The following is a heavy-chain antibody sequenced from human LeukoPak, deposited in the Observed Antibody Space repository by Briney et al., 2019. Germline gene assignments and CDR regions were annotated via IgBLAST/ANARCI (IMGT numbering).Heavy chain of an antibody. Sequence: GASVKVSCKASGYTFTSYGISWVRQAPGQGLEWMGWISAYNGNTNYAQKLQGRVTMTTDTSTSTAYMELRSLRSDDTAVYYCARERAPVDYYDSSGYYYHAFDIWGQGTMVTVSS. V-gene: IGHV1-18*01. J-gene: IGHJ3*02. CDR2: ISAYNGNT. CDR1: GYTFTSYG. CDR3: ARERAPVDYYDSSGYYYHAFDI. D-gene: IGHD3-22*01.